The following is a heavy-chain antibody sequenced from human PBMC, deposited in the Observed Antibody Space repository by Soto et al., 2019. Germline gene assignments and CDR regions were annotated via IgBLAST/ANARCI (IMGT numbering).Heavy chain of an antibody. CDR1: GYTFTSYA. CDR2: LNAGNGYT. J-gene: IGHJ4*02. Sequence: QVQLVQSGAEVKKPGASVKVSCKASGYTFTSYAMHWVRQAPGQRLEWLGWLNAGNGYTKYSQKFQGRVTITRDTSASTAYMELSSLRSEDTAVYYCARDLQADYWRQGTLVTVSS. V-gene: IGHV1-3*01. CDR3: ARDLQADY.